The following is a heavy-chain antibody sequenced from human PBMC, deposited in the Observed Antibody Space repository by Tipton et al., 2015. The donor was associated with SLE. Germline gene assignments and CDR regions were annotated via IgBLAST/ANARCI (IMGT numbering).Heavy chain of an antibody. CDR3: AKEGPEILGWLH. CDR2: ISAYNGNT. Sequence: QSGAEVKKPGASVKVSCKASGYTFTSYGITWVRQAPGQGLEWMGWISAYNGNTNYPQKLQGRVTMTTDTSTSTAYMELRSLKSDDTAMYYCAKEGPEILGWLHWGQGSLVTVSS. J-gene: IGHJ4*02. V-gene: IGHV1-18*01. D-gene: IGHD3-16*01. CDR1: GYTFTSYG.